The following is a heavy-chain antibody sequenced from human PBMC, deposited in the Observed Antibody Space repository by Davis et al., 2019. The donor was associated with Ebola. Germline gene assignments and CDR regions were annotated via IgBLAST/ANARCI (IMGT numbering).Heavy chain of an antibody. V-gene: IGHV3-23*01. J-gene: IGHJ2*01. Sequence: GGSLRLSCAASGFTFGIYSMTWVRQAPGKGLEWVSAISASGGTTYYADSVKGRFTMSRDNSKDTLYLQMNSLRAEDTAVYYCAKDRSIAAAGIYWYFDLWGRGTLVTVSS. D-gene: IGHD6-13*01. CDR2: ISASGGTT. CDR3: AKDRSIAAAGIYWYFDL. CDR1: GFTFGIYS.